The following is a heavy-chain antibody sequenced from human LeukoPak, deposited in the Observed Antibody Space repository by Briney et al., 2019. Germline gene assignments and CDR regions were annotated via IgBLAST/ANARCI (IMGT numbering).Heavy chain of an antibody. CDR3: ARGQGSYGDY. CDR1: GFTFSSYS. J-gene: IGHJ4*02. D-gene: IGHD5-18*01. CDR2: IDYRGST. V-gene: IGHV4-59*12. Sequence: GSLRLSCAASGFTFSSYSMNWVRQAPGKGLEWIAYIDYRGSTTYNPSLKSRVTISVDTSRNQFSLKLSSVTAADTAVYYCARGQGSYGDYWGQGTLVIVSS.